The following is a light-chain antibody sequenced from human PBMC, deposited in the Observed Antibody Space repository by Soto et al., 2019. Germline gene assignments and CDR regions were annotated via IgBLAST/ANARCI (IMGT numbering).Light chain of an antibody. CDR2: DAS. V-gene: IGKV3-15*01. Sequence: EIVLTQSPGNLSLSLGERATLSCRPSQSVSSYLAWYQQKPSQAPRLLIYDASNRATGIPARFSGSGSGTEFTLTISSLQSQDFAVYYCQQYNSWPPITFGQGTRVEIK. CDR1: QSVSSY. CDR3: QQYNSWPPIT. J-gene: IGKJ5*01.